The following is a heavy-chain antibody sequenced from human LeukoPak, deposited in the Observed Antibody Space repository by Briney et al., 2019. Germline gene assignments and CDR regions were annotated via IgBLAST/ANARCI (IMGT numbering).Heavy chain of an antibody. CDR1: GYTFTGYY. Sequence: ASVKVSCKASGYTFTGYYMHWVRQAPGQGLEWMGQINPNSGGTNYAQKFQGRVTMTRDTSISTAYMELSRLRSDDTAVYYCARWGNYYDSSGKPIDYWGQGTLVTVSS. CDR3: ARWGNYYDSSGKPIDY. D-gene: IGHD3-22*01. V-gene: IGHV1-2*06. J-gene: IGHJ4*02. CDR2: INPNSGGT.